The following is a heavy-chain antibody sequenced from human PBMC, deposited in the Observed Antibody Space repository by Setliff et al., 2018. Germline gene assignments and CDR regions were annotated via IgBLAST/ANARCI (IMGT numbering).Heavy chain of an antibody. CDR1: GYILTRYR. J-gene: IGHJ4*01. CDR2: ISTRNDT. V-gene: IGHV1-18*01. D-gene: IGHD4-17*01. Sequence: ASVKVSCKASGYILTRYRITWVRQSPGQGLEWMGWISTRNDTGYAQKFKGRVTLTTDTSTNTAYMELRSLRSDDTAVYYCARRSGDRGMTTGWPDDFDYWGRGTLVTVSS. CDR3: ARRSGDRGMTTGWPDDFDY.